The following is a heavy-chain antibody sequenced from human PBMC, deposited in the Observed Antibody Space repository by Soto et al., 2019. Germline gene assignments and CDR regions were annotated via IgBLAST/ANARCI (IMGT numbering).Heavy chain of an antibody. CDR1: GFTFSDYA. D-gene: IGHD6-19*01. J-gene: IGHJ4*02. CDR2: VSHDGRNT. Sequence: VQLVESGGGVVQPGRSLRLSCAASGFTFSDYAMHWVRQAPGKGLEWVAVVSHDGRNTPYADSVKGRFTISRDSSKNTVSLEMTRLRAEDKAVYSCAKGGRQWMVTSDFNYWGQGALVTVSS. V-gene: IGHV3-30*18. CDR3: AKGGRQWMVTSDFNY.